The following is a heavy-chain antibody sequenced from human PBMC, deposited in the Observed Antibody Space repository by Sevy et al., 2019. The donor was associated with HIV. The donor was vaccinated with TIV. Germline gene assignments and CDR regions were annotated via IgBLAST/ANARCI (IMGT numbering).Heavy chain of an antibody. CDR2: IWSDGAYQ. CDR3: ARGGYYYDNADYYALDS. Sequence: GGSLRLSCAATGFTFSNYARHWVRQAPGKGLEWVAIIWSDGAYQYHGDSVKGRFTISRDNSKNTLYLQMNNVRVEDTAVYYCARGGYYYDNADYYALDSWGQGTLVTVS. CDR1: GFTFSNYA. J-gene: IGHJ4*02. D-gene: IGHD3-22*01. V-gene: IGHV3-33*01.